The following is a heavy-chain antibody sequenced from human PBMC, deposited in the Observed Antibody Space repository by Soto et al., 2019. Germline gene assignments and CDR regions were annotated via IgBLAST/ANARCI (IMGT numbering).Heavy chain of an antibody. D-gene: IGHD5-18*01. CDR1: GGSISSYY. J-gene: IGHJ4*02. CDR3: ARGRYSYGLPFDY. CDR2: IYYSGST. Sequence: SETLSLTCTVSGGSISSYYWSWIRQPPGKGLEWIGYIYYSGSTNYNPSLKSRVTISVDTSKNQFSLKLSSVTAADTAVYYCARGRYSYGLPFDYWGQGTLVTVSS. V-gene: IGHV4-59*01.